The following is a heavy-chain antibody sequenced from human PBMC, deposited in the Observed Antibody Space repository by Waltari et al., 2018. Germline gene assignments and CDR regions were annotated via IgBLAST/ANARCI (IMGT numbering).Heavy chain of an antibody. CDR1: GYSFTGYW. CDR3: GRGRAIDLIDY. D-gene: IGHD2-21*01. CDR2: IFPRDSDT. V-gene: IGHV5-51*01. Sequence: EVQLVQSGAEVKKPGESLKISCEGSGYSFTGYWIGWVRRMPGKGLEWMAFIFPRDSDTRYSPSFQGQVTISADKSISTAYLQWGSLKASDTALYYCGRGRAIDLIDYWGQGTLVTVSS. J-gene: IGHJ4*02.